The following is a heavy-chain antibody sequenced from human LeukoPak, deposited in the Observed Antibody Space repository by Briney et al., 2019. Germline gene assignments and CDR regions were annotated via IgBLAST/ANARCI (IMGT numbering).Heavy chain of an antibody. CDR1: GFTFSSYG. J-gene: IGHJ3*02. D-gene: IGHD3-10*01. V-gene: IGHV3-23*01. CDR3: ARVRGRTDAFDI. CDR2: ISGSGGST. Sequence: PGGSLRLSCAASGFTFSSYGMSWVRQAPGKGLEWVSAISGSGGSTYYADSVKGRFTISRDNAKNSLYLQMNSLRAEDTAVYYCARVRGRTDAFDIWGQGTMVTVSS.